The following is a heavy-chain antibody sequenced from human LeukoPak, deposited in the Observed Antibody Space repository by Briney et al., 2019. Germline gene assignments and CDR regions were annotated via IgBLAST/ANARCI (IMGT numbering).Heavy chain of an antibody. D-gene: IGHD3-16*01. Sequence: GGSLRLSCAASGFTFSSYWMSWVRQAPGKGLEWVANIKQDGSEKYYVDSVKGGFTISRDNPKNSLYLQMNSLRAEDTAVYYCASWVGGGRYFDYSGQGTLVTVSS. CDR3: ASWVGGGRYFDY. J-gene: IGHJ4*02. CDR2: IKQDGSEK. CDR1: GFTFSSYW. V-gene: IGHV3-7*03.